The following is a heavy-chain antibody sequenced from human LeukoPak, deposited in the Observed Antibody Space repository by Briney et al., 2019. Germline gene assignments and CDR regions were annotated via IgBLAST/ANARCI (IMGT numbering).Heavy chain of an antibody. CDR3: ARGRRHSSSWYYAGSNWFDP. CDR1: GGSFSGYY. J-gene: IGHJ5*02. V-gene: IGHV4-34*01. D-gene: IGHD6-13*01. CDR2: INHSGST. Sequence: PSETLSLTCAVYGGSFSGYYWSWIRQPPGKGLEWIGEINHSGSTNYNPSLKSRVTISVDTSKNQFSLKLSSVTAADTAVYYCARGRRHSSSWYYAGSNWFDPWGQGTLVTVSS.